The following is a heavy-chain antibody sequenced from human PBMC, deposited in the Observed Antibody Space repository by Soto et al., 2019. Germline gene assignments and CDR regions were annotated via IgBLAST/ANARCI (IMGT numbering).Heavy chain of an antibody. CDR3: ARLPGTLVAVLYVDPLYGREAMSDVDV. Sequence: QMQLVESGGGVVQPGGSLRLSCAASGFTFNYYPMHWVRQAPGKGLEWVAVVSFDGSNKYYADSVKGRFTNSKDNSKNTLDLQMNSLRREDTSVYYCARLPGTLVAVLYVDPLYGREAMSDVDVWGQGTTVTVSS. CDR1: GFTFNYYP. V-gene: IGHV3-30-3*01. D-gene: IGHD6-19*01. CDR2: VSFDGSNK. J-gene: IGHJ6*02.